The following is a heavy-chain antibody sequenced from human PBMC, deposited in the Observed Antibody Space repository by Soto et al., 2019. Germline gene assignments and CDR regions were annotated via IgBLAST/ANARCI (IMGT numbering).Heavy chain of an antibody. CDR3: TTDLLTHCSSTSCYLPYYFDY. Sequence: PGGSLRLSCAASGFTFSNAWMSWVRQAPGKGLEWVGRIKSKTDGGTTDYAAPVKGRVTISRDDSKNTLYLQMNSLKHEDTAVYYCTTDLLTHCSSTSCYLPYYFDYWGQGTLVTVSS. J-gene: IGHJ4*02. V-gene: IGHV3-15*01. D-gene: IGHD2-2*01. CDR2: IKSKTDGGTT. CDR1: GFTFSNAW.